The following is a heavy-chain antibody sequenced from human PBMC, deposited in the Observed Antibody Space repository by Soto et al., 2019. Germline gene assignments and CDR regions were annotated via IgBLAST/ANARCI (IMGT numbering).Heavy chain of an antibody. CDR2: INNDGSST. V-gene: IGHV3-74*01. Sequence: GGSLRLSCAASGFTFSTYWMHWVRQAPGKGLVWVSRINNDGSSTSYADSVKGRFTTSRDNAKNTLQLQMNSLGAEDTALYYCARDYSSSCAAEHWGQGTLVTVSS. J-gene: IGHJ4*02. CDR1: GFTFSTYW. CDR3: ARDYSSSCAAEH. D-gene: IGHD6-13*01.